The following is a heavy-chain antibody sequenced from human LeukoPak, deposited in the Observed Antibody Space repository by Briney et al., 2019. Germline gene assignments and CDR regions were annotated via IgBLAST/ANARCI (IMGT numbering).Heavy chain of an antibody. CDR1: GYTFTSYY. D-gene: IGHD2-21*02. J-gene: IGHJ6*02. CDR2: INPSGGST. CDR3: ASVLCGGDCPFDYYYGMDV. V-gene: IGHV1-46*01. Sequence: ASVKVSCKASGYTFTSYYMHWVRQAPGQGLEWMGIINPSGGSTSYAQKFQGRVTMTRDTSTSTVYMELSSLRSEDTAVYYCASVLCGGDCPFDYYYGMDVWGQGTTVTVSS.